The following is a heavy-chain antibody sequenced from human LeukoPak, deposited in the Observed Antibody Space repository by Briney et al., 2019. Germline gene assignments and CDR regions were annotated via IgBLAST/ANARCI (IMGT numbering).Heavy chain of an antibody. Sequence: GGSLRLSCAASGFTFSSYSMNWVRQAPGKGLEWVSYISSSGSTIYYADPVKGRFTISRDNAKNSLYLQMNSLRAEDTAVYYCARDKYSGSYFSWFDPWGQGTLVTVSS. D-gene: IGHD1-26*01. V-gene: IGHV3-48*04. J-gene: IGHJ5*02. CDR1: GFTFSSYS. CDR3: ARDKYSGSYFSWFDP. CDR2: ISSSGSTI.